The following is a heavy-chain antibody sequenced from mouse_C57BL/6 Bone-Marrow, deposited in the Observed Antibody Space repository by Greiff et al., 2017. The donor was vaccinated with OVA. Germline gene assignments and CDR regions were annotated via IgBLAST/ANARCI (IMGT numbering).Heavy chain of an antibody. CDR3: AIYYGSSSNYFDY. CDR2: IDPSDSYT. Sequence: QVQLQQPGAELVMPGASVKLSCKASGYTFTSYWMHWVKQRPGQGLEWIGEIDPSDSYTNYNQKFKGKSTLTVDKSSSTAYMQLSSLTSEDSAVYDCAIYYGSSSNYFDYWGQGTTLTVSS. J-gene: IGHJ2*01. D-gene: IGHD1-1*01. CDR1: GYTFTSYW. V-gene: IGHV1-69*01.